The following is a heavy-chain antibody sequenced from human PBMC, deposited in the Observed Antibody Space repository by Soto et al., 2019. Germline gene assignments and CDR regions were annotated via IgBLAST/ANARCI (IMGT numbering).Heavy chain of an antibody. CDR1: GYSFTSYW. Sequence: GESLKISCKGSGYSFTSYWISWVRQMPGKGLEWMGRIDPSDSYTNYSPSFQGHVTISADKSISTAYLQWSILKASDTALYYCSRTNYSSAWFDPWGQGTLVTVSS. V-gene: IGHV5-10-1*01. J-gene: IGHJ5*02. CDR2: IDPSDSYT. CDR3: SRTNYSSAWFDP. D-gene: IGHD6-19*01.